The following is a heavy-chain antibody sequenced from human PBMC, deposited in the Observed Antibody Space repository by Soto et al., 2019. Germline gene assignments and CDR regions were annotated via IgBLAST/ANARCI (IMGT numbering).Heavy chain of an antibody. D-gene: IGHD5-18*01. Sequence: ASVKVSCKSSGYAFAGYYIHWVRQAPGQGLEWMGWINPNSGDTNYAQKFQGRVTMTRDTSFSTAYMELSSLRSDDTAVYYCATRYSYVHFWGQGTLVTVSS. CDR3: ATRYSYVHF. CDR2: INPNSGDT. J-gene: IGHJ4*02. CDR1: GYAFAGYY. V-gene: IGHV1-2*02.